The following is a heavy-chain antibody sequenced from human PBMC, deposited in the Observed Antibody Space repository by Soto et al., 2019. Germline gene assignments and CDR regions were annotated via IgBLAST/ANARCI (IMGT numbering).Heavy chain of an antibody. CDR3: AGGPSGDKVDS. D-gene: IGHD7-27*01. CDR2: IYEGGRT. CDR1: GGSISTVDYW. Sequence: QVQLQESGPGLVKPSQTLSLTCTVSGGSISTVDYWWSWIRQSPDMGLEWIGHIYEGGRTYNNPALESRVTMSRDTSTSRLSLTLSSVSAADTAVYYCAGGPSGDKVDSWGQGTLVTVSS. V-gene: IGHV4-30-4*01. J-gene: IGHJ4*02.